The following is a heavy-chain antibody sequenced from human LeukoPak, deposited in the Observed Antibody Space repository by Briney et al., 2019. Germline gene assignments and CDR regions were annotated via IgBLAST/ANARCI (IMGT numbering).Heavy chain of an antibody. CDR2: ISSDGGIT. CDR1: GLSFSSHW. V-gene: IGHV3-74*01. Sequence: PGGSLRLSCAASGLSFSSHWMHWVRQAPGKGLVWVSCISSDGGITGYADSVKGRFTISRDNTRNTLYLQMTSLRAEDTAVYYRARPIIGTTSGWFDPWGQGTLVPVSS. D-gene: IGHD1-20*01. J-gene: IGHJ5*02. CDR3: ARPIIGTTSGWFDP.